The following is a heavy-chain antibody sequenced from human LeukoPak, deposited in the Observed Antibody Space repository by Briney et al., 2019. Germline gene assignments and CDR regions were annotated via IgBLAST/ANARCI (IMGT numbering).Heavy chain of an antibody. CDR3: ARVSGSGGSSGYHDY. Sequence: PSETLSLTCTVSGGSISSYYWIWIRQPPGKGLGWIGYIYYSGSTNYNPSLKSRVTISVDTSKDQFSLKLSSVTAAETAVYYWARVSGSGGSSGYHDYWGQGTLVTVSS. CDR2: IYYSGST. D-gene: IGHD3-22*01. V-gene: IGHV4-59*01. CDR1: GGSISSYY. J-gene: IGHJ4*02.